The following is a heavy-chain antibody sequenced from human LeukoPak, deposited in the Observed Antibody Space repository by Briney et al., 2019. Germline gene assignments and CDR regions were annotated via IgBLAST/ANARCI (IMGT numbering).Heavy chain of an antibody. CDR3: ARGGVVRPTGAFDI. CDR2: ISSSSSYI. V-gene: IGHV3-21*01. J-gene: IGHJ3*02. CDR1: GFTFSSYS. D-gene: IGHD2-21*01. Sequence: GGSLRLSCAASGFTFSSYSMNWVRQAPGKGLEWVSSISSSSSYIYYADSVKGRFTISRDNAKNSLYLQMNSLRAEDTAVYYCARGGVVRPTGAFDIWGQGTMVTVSS.